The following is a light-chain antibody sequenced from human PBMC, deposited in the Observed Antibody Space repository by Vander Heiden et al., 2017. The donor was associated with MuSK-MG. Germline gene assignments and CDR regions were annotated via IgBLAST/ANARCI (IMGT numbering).Light chain of an antibody. CDR2: GKN. J-gene: IGLJ2*01. CDR1: SLRSYY. CDR3: NSRDSSGNHLV. V-gene: IGLV3-19*01. Sequence: SSELTQAPDVSVALGQTVRITCQGDSLRSYYASWYQQKPGQAPVLVIYGKNNRPSGIPDRFSGSSSGNTASLTITGAQAEDEADYYCNSRDSSGNHLVFGGGTKLTVL.